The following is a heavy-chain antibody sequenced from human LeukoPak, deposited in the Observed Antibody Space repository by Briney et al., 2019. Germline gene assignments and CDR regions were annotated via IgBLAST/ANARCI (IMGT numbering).Heavy chain of an antibody. Sequence: SETLYLTCTVSGVSMTTYYWSWIRQPPGKGLEWIAYSHNSGETKYNPSLKSRITISVDTSKNEFSLKLTSVTAADTAVYYCARQPGSTAAFDIWGQGTTVTVSA. CDR2: SHNSGET. CDR1: GVSMTTYY. J-gene: IGHJ3*02. D-gene: IGHD5-18*01. V-gene: IGHV4-59*08. CDR3: ARQPGSTAAFDI.